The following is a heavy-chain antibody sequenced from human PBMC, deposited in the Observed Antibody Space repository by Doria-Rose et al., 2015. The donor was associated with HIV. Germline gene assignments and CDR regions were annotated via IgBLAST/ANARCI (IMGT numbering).Heavy chain of an antibody. CDR3: ARSVAGRDFYFDD. Sequence: QVQLVQSGAEVEKPGASVKVSCKSSGYIFITYYIHWVRQVPGQGLEWMAWINPNTGSSNFAQKFQGRVSMTRDTSISTAYMELSGLRFDDTAVYYCARSVAGRDFYFDDWGQGSLVTVSS. CDR1: GYIFITYY. V-gene: IGHV1-2*02. CDR2: INPNTGSS. J-gene: IGHJ4*02.